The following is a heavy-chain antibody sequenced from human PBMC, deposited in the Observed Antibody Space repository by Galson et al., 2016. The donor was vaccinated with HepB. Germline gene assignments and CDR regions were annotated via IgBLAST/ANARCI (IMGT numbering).Heavy chain of an antibody. D-gene: IGHD2-2*01. CDR3: AKDRASVPDAFDI. J-gene: IGHJ3*02. V-gene: IGHV3-23*01. CDR2: ITGSTGVT. Sequence: SLRLSCAASGFTFGSYAMTWVRQAPGKGLEWVSSITGSTGVTYYADSVRGRFTISRDNSKNTLYLQMKSLRAEDTALYYCAKDRASVPDAFDIWGKGTVVTVSS. CDR1: GFTFGSYA.